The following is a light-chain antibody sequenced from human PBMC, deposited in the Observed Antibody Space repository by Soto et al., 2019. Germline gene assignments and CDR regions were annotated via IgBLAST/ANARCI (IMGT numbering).Light chain of an antibody. CDR1: QDISNY. V-gene: IGKV1-33*01. CDR3: QQYDNLSVT. Sequence: DIQMTQSPSSLSASVGDRDTITCQASQDISNYLNWYQQKPGKAPKLLIYDASNLETGVPSRFSGSGSGTDFTFTISSLQPEDIATYYCQQYDNLSVTFGQGTKLEIK. CDR2: DAS. J-gene: IGKJ2*01.